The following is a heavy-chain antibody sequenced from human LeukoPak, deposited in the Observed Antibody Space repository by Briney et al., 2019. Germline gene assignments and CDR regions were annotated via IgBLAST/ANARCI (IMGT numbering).Heavy chain of an antibody. CDR2: IWYDGSNK. J-gene: IGHJ4*02. CDR3: ASTHPWDIVASY. Sequence: PGRSLRLSCAASGFTFSSYGMHWVRQAPGKGLEWVAVIWYDGSNKYYADSVKGRFTISRDNSKNTLYLQMNSLRAEDTAVYYCASTHPWDIVASYWGQGTLVTVSS. V-gene: IGHV3-33*01. D-gene: IGHD5-12*01. CDR1: GFTFSSYG.